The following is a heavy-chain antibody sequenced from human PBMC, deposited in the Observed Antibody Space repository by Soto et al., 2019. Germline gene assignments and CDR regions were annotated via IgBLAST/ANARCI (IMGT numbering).Heavy chain of an antibody. Sequence: SETLSLTCTVSGGSISSYYRSRIRQPPGKGLEWIGYIYYSGSTNYNPSLKSRVTISVDTSKNQFSLKLSSVTAADTAVYYCARASGSSWYYFDYWGQGTLVTVSS. CDR3: ARASGSSWYYFDY. J-gene: IGHJ4*02. D-gene: IGHD6-13*01. V-gene: IGHV4-59*01. CDR2: IYYSGST. CDR1: GGSISSYY.